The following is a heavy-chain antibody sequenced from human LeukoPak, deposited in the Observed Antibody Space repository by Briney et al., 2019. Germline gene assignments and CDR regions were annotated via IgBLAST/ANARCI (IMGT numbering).Heavy chain of an antibody. CDR1: GGSISSGSYH. Sequence: SETLSLTCTVSGGSISSGSYHWGWIRQPPGKGLEWIGSMLYSGSTYYKPSLKSRVTMSVDTSKNQFSLKLSSVTAADTAVYYCAHYYDSRGYYLGYWGQGTLVTVSS. CDR2: MLYSGST. CDR3: AHYYDSRGYYLGY. D-gene: IGHD3-22*01. J-gene: IGHJ4*02. V-gene: IGHV4-39*01.